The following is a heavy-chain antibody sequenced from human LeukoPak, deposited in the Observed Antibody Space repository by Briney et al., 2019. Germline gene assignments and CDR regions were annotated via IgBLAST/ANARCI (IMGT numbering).Heavy chain of an antibody. CDR3: AKGNYDFWSGYFYSSFDY. CDR1: GFTFSSYG. D-gene: IGHD3-3*01. V-gene: IGHV3-30*18. CDR2: ISDDGSNK. J-gene: IGHJ4*02. Sequence: GGSLRLSCAASGFTFSSYGMHWVRQAPGKGLEWVAVISDDGSNKYYADSVKGRFTISRDNSKNTLYLQMNSLRAEDTAVYYCAKGNYDFWSGYFYSSFDYWGQGTLVTVSS.